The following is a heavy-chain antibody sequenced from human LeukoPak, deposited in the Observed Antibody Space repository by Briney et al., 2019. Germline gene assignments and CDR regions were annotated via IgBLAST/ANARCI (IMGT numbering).Heavy chain of an antibody. CDR3: ARGQIQLWPRYFDY. J-gene: IGHJ4*02. CDR2: IYTSVNT. V-gene: IGHV4-61*02. CDR1: GGSISSGSYY. D-gene: IGHD5-18*01. Sequence: SETLSLTCTVSGGSISSGSYYWSWIRQPAGKGLEWIGRIYTSVNTNYNPSLKSRVTISVDTSKNQFSLKLSSVTAADTAVYYCARGQIQLWPRYFDYWGQGTLVTVSS.